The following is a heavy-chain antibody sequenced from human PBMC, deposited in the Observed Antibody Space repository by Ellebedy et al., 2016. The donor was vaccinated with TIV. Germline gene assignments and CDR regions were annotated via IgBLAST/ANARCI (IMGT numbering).Heavy chain of an antibody. J-gene: IGHJ2*01. V-gene: IGHV1-18*04. D-gene: IGHD3-10*01. CDR2: IGAGIYGSGT. CDR1: AYTFATFG. Sequence: AASVKVSCKASAYTFATFGTSWVRQAPGQGREWVGYIGAGIYGSGTNYARKLQGRVTFRTDTSTNTAYMELRGLRSEDTAVYYCARGTRTKRYYNFDLWGRGTLITVSS. CDR3: ARGTRTKRYYNFDL.